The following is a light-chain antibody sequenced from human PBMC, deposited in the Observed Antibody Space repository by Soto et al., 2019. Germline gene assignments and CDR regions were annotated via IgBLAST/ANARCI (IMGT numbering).Light chain of an antibody. CDR1: SSDIDTSNR. CDR3: SLYTSSSTYV. J-gene: IGLJ1*01. V-gene: IGLV2-18*01. Sequence: QSALTQPPSVSGSPGQSVTISCTGTSSDIDTSNRVSWYQQPPGTAPKLMIYEVSNRPSGVPDRFSGSKSGNTASLTISGLQAEDEADYYCSLYTSSSTYVFGTGTKLTVL. CDR2: EVS.